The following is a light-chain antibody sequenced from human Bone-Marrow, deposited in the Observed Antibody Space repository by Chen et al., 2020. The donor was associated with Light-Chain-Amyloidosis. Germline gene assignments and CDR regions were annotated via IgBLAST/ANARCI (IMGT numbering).Light chain of an antibody. CDR3: QQYGTSPLT. Sequence: EIVLTQSPGTLSLSPGEGANLSCRASQTISSNYLTWYQQKFGQAPRLLIYGSSSRATGIPDRFTGSGSETDFALTINRLEPEDFAMYDCQQYGTSPLTFGGGTKVESK. CDR1: QTISSNY. V-gene: IGKV3-20*01. J-gene: IGKJ4*01. CDR2: GSS.